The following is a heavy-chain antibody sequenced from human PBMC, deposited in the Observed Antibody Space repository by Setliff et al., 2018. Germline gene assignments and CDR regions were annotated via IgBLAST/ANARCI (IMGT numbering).Heavy chain of an antibody. CDR2: MNPNNGHT. Sequence: ASVKVSCKASGYTFTSYDINWVRQATGQGLEWMGWMNPNNGHTKYVQKFQGRVTMTTDTSTATAYMELSGLRSDDTAVYYCARDPRGYSGFDRFRGAFNIWGQGTMVTVSS. V-gene: IGHV1-18*01. D-gene: IGHD5-12*01. CDR1: GYTFTSYD. CDR3: ARDPRGYSGFDRFRGAFNI. J-gene: IGHJ3*02.